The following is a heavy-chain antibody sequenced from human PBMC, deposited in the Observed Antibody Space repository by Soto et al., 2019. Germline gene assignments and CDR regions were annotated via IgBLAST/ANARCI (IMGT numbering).Heavy chain of an antibody. CDR2: IIPIFGTA. CDR3: ASPRHKATNGSGDYYYYYGMDV. D-gene: IGHD3-10*01. Sequence: SVKVSCKASGGTFSSYAISWVRQAPGQGLEWMGGIIPIFGTANYAQKFQGRVTITADESTSTAYMELSSLRSEDTAVYYCASPRHKATNGSGDYYYYYGMDVWGQGTTVTVSS. J-gene: IGHJ6*02. V-gene: IGHV1-69*13. CDR1: GGTFSSYA.